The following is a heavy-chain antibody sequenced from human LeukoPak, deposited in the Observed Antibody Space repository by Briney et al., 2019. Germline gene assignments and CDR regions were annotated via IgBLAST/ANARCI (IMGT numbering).Heavy chain of an antibody. V-gene: IGHV5-51*01. J-gene: IGHJ4*02. Sequence: GESLKISCKGSGYSFTTYWIGWVRQIPGKGLEWMGIIYPGDSDTKYSPSFQGQVTISADKAISTAYLQWSNLKASDTAMYYCARHRPHTDSNSVADYYFDYWGRGTLVTVSS. CDR1: GYSFTTYW. CDR3: ARHRPHTDSNSVADYYFDY. D-gene: IGHD6-19*01. CDR2: IYPGDSDT.